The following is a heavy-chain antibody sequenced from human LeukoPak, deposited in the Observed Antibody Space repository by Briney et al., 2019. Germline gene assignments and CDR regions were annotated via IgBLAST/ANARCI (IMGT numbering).Heavy chain of an antibody. J-gene: IGHJ4*02. Sequence: ASVKVSCKASGYTFTSYDINWVRQTTGQGLEWMGWMNPGSGNTGYAQKFQGRVTMTSNTSKNTVYMEVSGLRPEDTAVYYCTRGGIIILGVATVVDYWRQGTLVTVSS. CDR2: MNPGSGNT. D-gene: IGHD3/OR15-3a*01. CDR1: GYTFTSYD. CDR3: TRGGIIILGVATVVDY. V-gene: IGHV1-8*01.